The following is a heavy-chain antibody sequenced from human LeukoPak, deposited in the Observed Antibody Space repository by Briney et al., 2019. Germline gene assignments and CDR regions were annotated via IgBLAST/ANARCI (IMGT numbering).Heavy chain of an antibody. Sequence: SVKVSCKASGGTFSSYAISWVRQAPGQGLEWMGGIIPIFGTANYAQKFQGRVTITADESTSTAYMELSSLRSEDTAVFYCARDHLAYYDSSGYCPFDYWGQGTLVTVSS. D-gene: IGHD3-22*01. CDR1: GGTFSSYA. CDR3: ARDHLAYYDSSGYCPFDY. J-gene: IGHJ4*02. V-gene: IGHV1-69*13. CDR2: IIPIFGTA.